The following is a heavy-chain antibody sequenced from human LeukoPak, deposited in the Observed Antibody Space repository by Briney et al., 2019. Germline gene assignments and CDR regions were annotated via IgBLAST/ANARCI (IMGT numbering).Heavy chain of an antibody. CDR1: GFTFSSYG. D-gene: IGHD1-26*01. CDR2: ISYDGSNK. V-gene: IGHV3-30*18. CDR3: AKDMYGGSYYFDY. J-gene: IGHJ4*02. Sequence: GGSLRLSCAASGFTFSSYGMHWVRQAPGKGLEWVAVISYDGSNKYYADSVKGRFTISRDNSKNTLYLQMNSLRAEDTAVYYCAKDMYGGSYYFDYWGQGTLVTVSS.